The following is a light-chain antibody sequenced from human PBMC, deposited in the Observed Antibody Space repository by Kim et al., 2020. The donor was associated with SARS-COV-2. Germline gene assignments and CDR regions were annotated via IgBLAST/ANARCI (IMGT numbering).Light chain of an antibody. CDR3: QQYNNLRT. J-gene: IGKJ2*01. V-gene: IGKV3-15*01. CDR1: QSVSSN. CDR2: GAS. Sequence: LSGSPGERATLSCRASQSVSSNLAWYQQKPGQAPRLLIYGASTRATGIPARFSGSGSGTEFTLTISSLQSEDFAVYYCQQYNNLRTFGQGTKLEI.